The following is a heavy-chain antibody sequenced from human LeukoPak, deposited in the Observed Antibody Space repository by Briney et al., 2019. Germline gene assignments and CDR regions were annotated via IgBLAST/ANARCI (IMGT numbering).Heavy chain of an antibody. V-gene: IGHV4-39*07. CDR2: IYYSGST. CDR3: AREVQEFDP. J-gene: IGHJ5*02. CDR1: GGSISSSSYY. Sequence: PSETLSLTCTVSGGSISSSSYYWGWIRQPPGKGLEWIGSIYYSGSTYYNPSLKSRVTISVDTSKNQFSLKLSSVTAADTAVYYCAREVQEFDPWGQGTLVTVSS. D-gene: IGHD1-1*01.